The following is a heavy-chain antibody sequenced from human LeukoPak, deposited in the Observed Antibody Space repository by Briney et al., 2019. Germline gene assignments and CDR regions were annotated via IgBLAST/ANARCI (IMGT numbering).Heavy chain of an antibody. D-gene: IGHD3-3*01. Sequence: GGSLRLSCAASRFIFSGYSMNWVRQAPGKGLEWVSSISSSSSYIYYADSVKGRFTISRDNAKNSLYLQMNSLRAEDTAVYYCARDPGSGYFLWGQGITVTVSS. CDR3: ARDPGSGYFL. V-gene: IGHV3-21*01. J-gene: IGHJ6*02. CDR1: RFIFSGYS. CDR2: ISSSSSYI.